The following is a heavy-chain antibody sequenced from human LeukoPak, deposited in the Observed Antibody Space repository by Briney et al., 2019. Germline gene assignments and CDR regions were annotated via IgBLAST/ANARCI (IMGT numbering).Heavy chain of an antibody. V-gene: IGHV3-21*01. D-gene: IGHD1-26*01. CDR3: ARARVGATRYFDY. CDR1: GFTFSSYS. CDR2: ISSSSSYI. Sequence: PGGSLRLSCAASGFTFSSYSMNWVRQAPGKGLEWVSSISSSSSYIYYADSVKGRLTISRDNAKNSLYLQMNSLRAEDTAVYYCARARVGATRYFDYWGQGTLVTVSS. J-gene: IGHJ4*02.